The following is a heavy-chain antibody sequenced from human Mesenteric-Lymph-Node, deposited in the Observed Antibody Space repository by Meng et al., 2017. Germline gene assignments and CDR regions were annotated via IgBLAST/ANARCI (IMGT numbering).Heavy chain of an antibody. CDR2: ISPTSGSL. D-gene: IGHD2/OR15-2a*01. V-gene: IGHV3-11*04. Sequence: QVELVESGGGLVKAGGSLRLSCAASGFTFTDYYMTWIRQPPGQGLEWLASISPTSGSLYYADSVKGRFSISRDNAKNSLSLQMNRLRVQDTAVYYCARDHGFLNWFDPWGQGTLVTVSS. J-gene: IGHJ5*02. CDR1: GFTFTDYY. CDR3: ARDHGFLNWFDP.